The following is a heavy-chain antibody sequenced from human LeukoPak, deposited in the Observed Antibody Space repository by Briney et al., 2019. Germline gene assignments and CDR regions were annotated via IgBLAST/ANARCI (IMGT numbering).Heavy chain of an antibody. CDR2: ISSSSSYI. J-gene: IGHJ3*02. Sequence: GGSLRLSCAASGFTFSSYSMNWVRQAPGKGLEWVSSISSSSSYIYYADSVKGRFTISRDNAKNSLYLQMNSLRAEDTAVYHCARVALATMDAFDIWGQGTMVTVSS. CDR1: GFTFSSYS. V-gene: IGHV3-21*01. CDR3: ARVALATMDAFDI. D-gene: IGHD5-24*01.